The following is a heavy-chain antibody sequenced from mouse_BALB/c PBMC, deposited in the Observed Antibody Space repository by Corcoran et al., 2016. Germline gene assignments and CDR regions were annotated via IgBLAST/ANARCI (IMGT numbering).Heavy chain of an antibody. CDR1: GYTFTDYN. V-gene: IGHV1-18*01. D-gene: IGHD1-1*01. J-gene: IGHJ3*01. CDR2: INPYNDGT. CDR3: ARRGHGSILFAY. Sequence: VLLQQSGPELVKPGASVKIRCKASGYTFTDYNMDWVRQSHGKSLEWIGYINPYNDGTKYNEKFKGKATLTSDKSSSTAYMALSSLTSEDSAVYYCARRGHGSILFAYWGQGTLVTVSA.